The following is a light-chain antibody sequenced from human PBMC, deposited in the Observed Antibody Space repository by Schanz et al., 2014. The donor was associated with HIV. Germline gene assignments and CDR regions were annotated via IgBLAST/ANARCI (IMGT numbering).Light chain of an antibody. CDR3: QSFDSSLNGVV. V-gene: IGLV1-40*01. CDR1: SSNIGADYA. Sequence: QSVLAQPPSVSGAPGQSVTISCTGSSSNIGADYAVHWYQLLPGTAPTLLIFDNTNRPSGVPARFSGSKSGSSASLAISGLQADDEADYFCQSFDSSLNGVVFGGGTKLTVL. CDR2: DNT. J-gene: IGLJ3*02.